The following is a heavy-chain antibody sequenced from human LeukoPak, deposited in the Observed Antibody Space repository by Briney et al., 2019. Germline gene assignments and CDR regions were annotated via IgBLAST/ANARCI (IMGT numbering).Heavy chain of an antibody. CDR3: ARVGARNLNWFDP. J-gene: IGHJ5*02. CDR2: INPNSGGT. Sequence: ASVKVSCKASGYTFTGYYMHWVRQAPGQGLEWMGWINPNSGGTNYAQKFQGRVTMTRDTSISTAYMELSRLRSEDTAVYYCARVGARNLNWFDPWGQGTLVTVSS. CDR1: GYTFTGYY. V-gene: IGHV1-2*02. D-gene: IGHD1-26*01.